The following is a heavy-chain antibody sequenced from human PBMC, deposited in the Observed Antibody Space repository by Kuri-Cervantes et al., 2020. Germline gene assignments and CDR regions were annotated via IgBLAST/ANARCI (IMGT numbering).Heavy chain of an antibody. D-gene: IGHD6-19*01. CDR3: AGDSGWPFDD. V-gene: IGHV1-18*01. Sequence: ASVKVSCKASGYTFTSYAMHWVRQAPGQGLEWMGWIAPYNGDTNYAEKFQGRVTMTTDTSTSTVFMELRRLRSDDTAVYYCAGDSGWPFDDWGQGTLVTVSS. CDR2: IAPYNGDT. J-gene: IGHJ4*02. CDR1: GYTFTSYA.